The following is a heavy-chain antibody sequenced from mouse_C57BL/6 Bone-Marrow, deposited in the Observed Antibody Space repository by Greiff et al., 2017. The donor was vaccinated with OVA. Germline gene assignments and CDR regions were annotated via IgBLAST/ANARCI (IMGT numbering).Heavy chain of an antibody. D-gene: IGHD3-2*02. Sequence: VQLQQSGPELVKPGASVKIPCKASGYTFTDYNMDWVKQSHGKSLEWIGDINPNNGGTIYNQKFKGKATLTVDKSSSTAYMELRCLTSEDTAVYYCVRQLTEGAYAMDYWGQGTSVTVSS. J-gene: IGHJ4*01. V-gene: IGHV1-18*01. CDR1: GYTFTDYN. CDR3: VRQLTEGAYAMDY. CDR2: INPNNGGT.